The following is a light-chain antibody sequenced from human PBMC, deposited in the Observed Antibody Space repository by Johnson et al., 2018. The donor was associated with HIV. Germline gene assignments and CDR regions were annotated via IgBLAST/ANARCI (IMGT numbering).Light chain of an antibody. CDR3: GTWDNSLSGTYV. CDR1: SSNIGNSY. CDR2: DNN. V-gene: IGLV1-51*01. J-gene: IGLJ1*01. Sequence: QAVLTQPPSVSAAPGQKVTISCSGSSSNIGNSYVSWYQQLPGTAPKLLIYDNNKRPSGIPDRFSGSKSGTSATLGITGLQTGDEADYYCGTWDNSLSGTYVFGTGTKVTVL.